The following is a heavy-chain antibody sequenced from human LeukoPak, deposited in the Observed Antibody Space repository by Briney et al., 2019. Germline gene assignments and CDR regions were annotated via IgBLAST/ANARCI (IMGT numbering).Heavy chain of an antibody. D-gene: IGHD3-9*01. Sequence: MTSETLSLTCTVSGGSISSYYWSWIRQPPGKGLEWIGYIYYSGSTNYNPSLKSRVTISVDTSKNQFSLKLSSVTAADTAVYYCARDSGQLRYSCFDYWGQGTLVTVSS. V-gene: IGHV4-59*01. J-gene: IGHJ4*02. CDR2: IYYSGST. CDR1: GGSISSYY. CDR3: ARDSGQLRYSCFDY.